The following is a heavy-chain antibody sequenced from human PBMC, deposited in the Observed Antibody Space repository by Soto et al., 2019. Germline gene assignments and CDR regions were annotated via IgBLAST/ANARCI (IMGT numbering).Heavy chain of an antibody. J-gene: IGHJ4*02. D-gene: IGHD1-26*01. Sequence: GGSLRLSCAASGFIFSTYGMHWVRQAPGKGLEWVAVISYDEKNKYYADSVKGRFTISRDKSKNTLYLQMNSLRTEDTAVYYCAKGGGGSYLYFDYWGQGTLVTVS. V-gene: IGHV3-30*18. CDR2: ISYDEKNK. CDR3: AKGGGGSYLYFDY. CDR1: GFIFSTYG.